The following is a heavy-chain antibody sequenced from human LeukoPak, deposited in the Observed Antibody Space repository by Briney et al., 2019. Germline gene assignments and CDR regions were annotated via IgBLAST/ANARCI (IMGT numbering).Heavy chain of an antibody. CDR3: ARLGVLRFLEWSFDA. V-gene: IGHV4-39*01. D-gene: IGHD3-3*01. CDR1: GGSISSSSYY. J-gene: IGHJ5*02. Sequence: SETLSLTCTVSGGSISSSSYYWGWIRQPPGKGLEWIGSIYYSGSTYYNPSLKSRVTISVDTSKNQFSLKLSSVTAADTAVYYCARLGVLRFLEWSFDAWDQGTLVTVSS. CDR2: IYYSGST.